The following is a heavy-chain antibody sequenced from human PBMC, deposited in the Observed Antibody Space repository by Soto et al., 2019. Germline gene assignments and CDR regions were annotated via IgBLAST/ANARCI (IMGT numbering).Heavy chain of an antibody. CDR1: GFTFSTYG. J-gene: IGHJ3*02. CDR2: IWSNGNNK. Sequence: GGSLRLPCATSGFTFSTYGMHGVRKAPGKGLEWVAVIWSNGNNKYYAESVKGRFTISRDNFKNTLDLQMSSLRPDDQAVYYCVKERGPFDDFDIWGQGTMVTVSS. CDR3: VKERGPFDDFDI. V-gene: IGHV3-33*06.